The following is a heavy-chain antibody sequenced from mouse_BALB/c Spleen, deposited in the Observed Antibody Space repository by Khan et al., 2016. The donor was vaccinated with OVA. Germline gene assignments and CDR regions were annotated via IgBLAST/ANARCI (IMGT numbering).Heavy chain of an antibody. J-gene: IGHJ3*01. CDR1: GYSITSEYA. CDR2: INYSGNT. Sequence: EVKLLESGPGLVKPSQSLSLTCTVTGYSITSEYAWNWIRQFPGNKLEWMGYINYSGNTRFNPSLKSRTSITRDTSTNQFFLQLNSVPTEDTATYYCARKDYYDYDPFPYWGQGTLVTVSA. D-gene: IGHD2-4*01. V-gene: IGHV3-2*02. CDR3: ARKDYYDYDPFPY.